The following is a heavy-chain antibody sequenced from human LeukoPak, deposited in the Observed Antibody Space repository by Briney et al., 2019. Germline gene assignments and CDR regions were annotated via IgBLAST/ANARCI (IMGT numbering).Heavy chain of an antibody. CDR1: GYSFTSYW. Sequence: GESLKISCKGSGYSFTSYWIGWVRQMPGKGLEWMGIIYPGDSDTRYSPSFQGQVTISADKSISTAYLQWSSLKASDTAMYYCARNWGYYYDSSGYLHFDYWGQGTLVTDSS. J-gene: IGHJ4*02. CDR3: ARNWGYYYDSSGYLHFDY. D-gene: IGHD3-22*01. V-gene: IGHV5-51*01. CDR2: IYPGDSDT.